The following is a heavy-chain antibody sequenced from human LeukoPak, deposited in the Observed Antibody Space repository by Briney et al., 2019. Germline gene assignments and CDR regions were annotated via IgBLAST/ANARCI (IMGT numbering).Heavy chain of an antibody. CDR3: ARGRRFRNYYYYYMDV. CDR2: MNPNSGNT. CDR1: GYTFTSYD. V-gene: IGHV1-8*01. Sequence: ASVKVSCKASGYTFTSYDINWVRQATGQGLEWMGWMNPNSGNTGYAQKFQGRVTMTRNTSVSTAYMELSSLRSEDTAVYYCARGRRFRNYYYYYMDVWGKGTTVTISS. J-gene: IGHJ6*03. D-gene: IGHD1-14*01.